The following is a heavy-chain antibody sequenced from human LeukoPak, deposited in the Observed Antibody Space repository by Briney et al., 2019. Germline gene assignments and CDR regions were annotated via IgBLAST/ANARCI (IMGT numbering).Heavy chain of an antibody. CDR2: IYYSGST. CDR3: ARYWEVVVNVPDAFDI. CDR1: GGSISSYY. V-gene: IGHV4-59*01. Sequence: SETLSLTCTVSGGSISSYYWSWIRQPPGKGLEWIGYIYYSGSTNYNPSLKSRVTISVDTSKNQFSLKLSSVTAADTAVYYCARYWEVVVNVPDAFDIWGQGTMVTVSS. J-gene: IGHJ3*02. D-gene: IGHD3-22*01.